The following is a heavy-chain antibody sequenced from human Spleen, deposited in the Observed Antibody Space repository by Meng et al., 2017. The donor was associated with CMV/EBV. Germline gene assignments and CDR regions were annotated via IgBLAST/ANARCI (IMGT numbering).Heavy chain of an antibody. Sequence: ASVKVSCKASGYTFTGYYMHWVRQAPGQGLEWMGWINPNSGGTNYVQKFQGRVTMTRDTSISTAYMELSRLRSEDTAVYYCARRSSSSTPYYYYYGMDVWGQGTTVTVSS. CDR2: INPNSGGT. D-gene: IGHD6-6*01. CDR3: ARRSSSSTPYYYYYGMDV. J-gene: IGHJ6*02. V-gene: IGHV1-2*02. CDR1: GYTFTGYY.